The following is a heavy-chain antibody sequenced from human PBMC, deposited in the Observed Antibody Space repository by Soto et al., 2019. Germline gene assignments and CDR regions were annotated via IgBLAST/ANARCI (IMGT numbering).Heavy chain of an antibody. CDR3: ARALGGCSSTSCYTSHPNNWFDP. CDR1: GYTFTSYY. Sequence: ASVKVSCKASGYTFTSYYMHWVRQAPGQGLEWMGIINPSGGSTSYAQKFQGRVTMTRDTSTSTVYMELSSLRSEDTAVYYCARALGGCSSTSCYTSHPNNWFDPWGQGTLVTVSS. CDR2: INPSGGST. J-gene: IGHJ5*02. D-gene: IGHD2-2*02. V-gene: IGHV1-46*01.